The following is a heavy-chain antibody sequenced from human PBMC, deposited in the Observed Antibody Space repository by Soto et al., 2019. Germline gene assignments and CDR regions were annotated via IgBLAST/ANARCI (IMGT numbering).Heavy chain of an antibody. CDR1: GFTFSSFE. CDR3: ARGDYPDY. V-gene: IGHV3-48*03. CDR2: ISSSTGNK. Sequence: EVQLVESGGGLVQPGGSLRLSCVASGFTFSSFEFNWVRQAPGKGLEWISYISSSTGNKYYADSVRGRFAISRDNTQNSLYLQMNSLRVEYTAIYYCARGDYPDYWGQGTLVTVSS. D-gene: IGHD3-16*01. J-gene: IGHJ4*02.